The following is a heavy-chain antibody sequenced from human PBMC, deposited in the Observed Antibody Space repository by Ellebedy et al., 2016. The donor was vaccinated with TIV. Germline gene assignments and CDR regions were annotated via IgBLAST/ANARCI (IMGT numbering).Heavy chain of an antibody. CDR1: GFTFSSYA. CDR2: IYTSGST. V-gene: IGHV4-4*07. Sequence: ESLKISXPASGFTFSSYAMSWIRQPPGKGLEWIGRIYTSGSTNYNPSLKSRVTMSVDTSKNQFSLKLSSVTAADTAVYYCARERYDFWSGYYDYGMDVWGQGTTVTVSS. CDR3: ARERYDFWSGYYDYGMDV. D-gene: IGHD3-3*01. J-gene: IGHJ6*02.